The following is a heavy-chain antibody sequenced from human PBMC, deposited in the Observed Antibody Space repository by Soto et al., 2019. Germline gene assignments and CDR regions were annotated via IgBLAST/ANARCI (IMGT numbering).Heavy chain of an antibody. CDR1: GYSFTEYW. CDR2: IYPDDSDT. D-gene: IGHD6-19*01. Sequence: PGESLKISCKGSGYSFTEYWIGGVRQMPGKGLEWMGIIYPDDSDTRYNPSFQGQVTISADKSINTAYLQSSSLKASDTAMYYCARTVAVAGTRFVYWGQGTLVTV. CDR3: ARTVAVAGTRFVY. J-gene: IGHJ4*02. V-gene: IGHV5-51*01.